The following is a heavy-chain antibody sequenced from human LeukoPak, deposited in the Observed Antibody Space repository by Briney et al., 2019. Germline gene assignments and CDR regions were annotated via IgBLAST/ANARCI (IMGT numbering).Heavy chain of an antibody. CDR3: ARLGMAAPGSRYFVC. CDR1: CDSISTNNYY. Sequence: SETLSLTCTVSCDSISTNNYYWDWIRQPPGKGLEWIGSIYYSGRTYYNPSLKSRVTISIDTSQNQLSLKLSSVAAADTAVYFCARLGMAAPGSRYFVCWGQGSKVADSS. J-gene: IGHJ4*02. CDR2: IYYSGRT. D-gene: IGHD6-13*01. V-gene: IGHV4-39*01.